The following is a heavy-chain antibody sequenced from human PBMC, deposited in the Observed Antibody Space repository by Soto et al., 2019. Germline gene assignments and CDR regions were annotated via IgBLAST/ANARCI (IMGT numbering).Heavy chain of an antibody. CDR1: GGTFSSYA. CDR2: IIPIFGTA. V-gene: IGHV1-69*06. CDR3: ANAVGGAVAFDY. D-gene: IGHD6-19*01. Sequence: GASVKVSCKASGGTFSSYAISWVRQAPGQGLEWMGGIIPIFGTANYAQKFQGRVTITADKSTSTAYMELSSLRSEDTAVYYCANAVGGAVAFDYWGQGTLVTVSS. J-gene: IGHJ4*02.